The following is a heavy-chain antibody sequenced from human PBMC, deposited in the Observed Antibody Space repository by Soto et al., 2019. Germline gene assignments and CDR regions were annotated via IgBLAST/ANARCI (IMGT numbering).Heavy chain of an antibody. CDR3: ARDLGQNYDILTGSDY. Sequence: GASVKVSCKASGGTFSSYTISWVRQAPGQGLEWMGRIIPILGIANYAQKLQGRVTITADKSTSTAYMELSSLRPEDTAVYYCARDLGQNYDILTGSDYWGQGTLVTVSS. J-gene: IGHJ4*02. CDR2: IIPILGIA. CDR1: GGTFSSYT. V-gene: IGHV1-69*04. D-gene: IGHD3-9*01.